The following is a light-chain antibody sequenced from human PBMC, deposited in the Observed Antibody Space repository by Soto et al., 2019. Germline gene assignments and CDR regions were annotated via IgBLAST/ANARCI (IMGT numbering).Light chain of an antibody. CDR2: EDN. Sequence: NFLLTQPHSVSESPGKTVAISCTGSSGSIASNYVQWYQQRPGSAHTTVIYEDNQRPSGVPDRFSGSIDISSNSASLTISGLKTDDEADYYCQSYDSTNWVFGGGTKLTVL. CDR1: SGSIASNY. CDR3: QSYDSTNWV. V-gene: IGLV6-57*02. J-gene: IGLJ3*02.